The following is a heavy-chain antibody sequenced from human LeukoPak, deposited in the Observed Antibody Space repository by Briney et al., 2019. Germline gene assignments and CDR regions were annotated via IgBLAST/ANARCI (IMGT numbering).Heavy chain of an antibody. V-gene: IGHV4-59*01. CDR2: IYYSGST. D-gene: IGHD3-3*01. Sequence: SETLSLTCTVSGGSISGYYWSWIRQPPGKGLEYIGYIYYSGSTNYSPSLKSRITISVDTSNHQFSLKLSSVTAADTAVYYCARLDTIFGVAKGFDYWGQGTLVTVSS. CDR1: GGSISGYY. CDR3: ARLDTIFGVAKGFDY. J-gene: IGHJ4*02.